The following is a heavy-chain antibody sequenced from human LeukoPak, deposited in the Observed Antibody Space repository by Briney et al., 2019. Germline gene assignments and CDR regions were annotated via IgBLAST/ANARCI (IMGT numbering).Heavy chain of an antibody. CDR3: ARRKGDTYYYDSSGYRYYFAY. CDR1: GYSISSGYY. Sequence: PSETLSLTCAVSGYSISSGYYWGWIRQPPGKGLEGIGSIYHSGSTYYNPSLKSRVTISVDTSTTQFSLKLSSVTAADTAVYYCARRKGDTYYYDSSGYRYYFAYWGPGPLVTVSS. D-gene: IGHD3-22*01. CDR2: IYHSGST. V-gene: IGHV4-38-2*01. J-gene: IGHJ4*02.